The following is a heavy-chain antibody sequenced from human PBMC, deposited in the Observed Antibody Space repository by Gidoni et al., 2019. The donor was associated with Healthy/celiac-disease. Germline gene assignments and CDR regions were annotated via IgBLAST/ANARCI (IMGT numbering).Heavy chain of an antibody. D-gene: IGHD1-26*01. CDR1: GGSNSCSSYY. CDR2: IHYSGRT. V-gene: IGHV4-39*01. J-gene: IGHJ4*02. CDR3: ERGVSGDPFDY. Sequence: QLQLQESGPGLVKPSETLSLTCTVSGGSNSCSSYYWGWIRQPPGKGLEWEGSIHYSGRTYYNQSLKSRVTIAVDTSKNQVSLRLSSVTAAETAGYYCERGVSGDPFDYWGQGTLVTVSS.